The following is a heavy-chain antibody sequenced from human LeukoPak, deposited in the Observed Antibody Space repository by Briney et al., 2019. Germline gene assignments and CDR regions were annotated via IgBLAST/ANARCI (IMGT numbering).Heavy chain of an antibody. CDR2: IYSDGST. CDR3: AKDWAHAAGTVTRRGLSYFDY. J-gene: IGHJ4*02. Sequence: GGSLRLSCAASGLTVSSNYMSWVRQAPEKGLEWVSVIYSDGSTNYADSVKGRFTISRDSSKNTLYLQMNSLRAEDTAVYYCAKDWAHAAGTVTRRGLSYFDYWGQGTLVTVSS. V-gene: IGHV3-66*01. CDR1: GLTVSSNY. D-gene: IGHD6-13*01.